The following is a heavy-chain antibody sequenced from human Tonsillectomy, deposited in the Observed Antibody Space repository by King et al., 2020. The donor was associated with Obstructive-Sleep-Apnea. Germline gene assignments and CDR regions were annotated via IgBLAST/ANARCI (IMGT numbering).Heavy chain of an antibody. V-gene: IGHV3-30*18. Sequence: VQLVESGGGVVQPGRSLRLSCAASGFTFRSYGMHWVRQAPGRGLEWVAVTSHDGSTQYSADSVKGRFTISRDNSKSTLYLQMNSLRAEDTAVYYCVKDYSSYDLYYGMDVWGQGTTVTVS. D-gene: IGHD2-2*01. CDR2: TSHDGSTQ. CDR3: VKDYSSYDLYYGMDV. J-gene: IGHJ6*02. CDR1: GFTFRSYG.